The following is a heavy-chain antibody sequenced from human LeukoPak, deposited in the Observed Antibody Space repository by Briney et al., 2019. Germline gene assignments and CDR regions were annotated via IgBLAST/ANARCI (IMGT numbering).Heavy chain of an antibody. D-gene: IGHD3-22*01. Sequence: ASVKVSCKASGGTFSSYAISWVRQAPGQGLEWMGGIIPIFGTANYAQKFQGRVTITADESTSTAYMELSSLRSEDTAVYYCATRRDSSPHFDYGAQGTLVTVPS. V-gene: IGHV1-69*13. CDR3: ATRRDSSPHFDY. CDR1: GGTFSSYA. CDR2: IIPIFGTA. J-gene: IGHJ4*02.